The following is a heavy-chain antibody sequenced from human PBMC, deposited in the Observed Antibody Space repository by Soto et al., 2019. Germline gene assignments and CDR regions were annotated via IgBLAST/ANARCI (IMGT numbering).Heavy chain of an antibody. CDR1: GGSISSGDYY. D-gene: IGHD3-3*01. CDR3: ARVSAYYDFWSGYRGGDGMDV. J-gene: IGHJ6*02. CDR2: IYYSGST. V-gene: IGHV4-30-4*01. Sequence: SETLSLTCTVSGGSISSGDYYWSWIRQPPGKGLEWIGYIYYSGSTYYNPSLKSRVTISVDTSKNQFSLKLSSVTAADTAVYYCARVSAYYDFWSGYRGGDGMDVWGQGTTVTVSS.